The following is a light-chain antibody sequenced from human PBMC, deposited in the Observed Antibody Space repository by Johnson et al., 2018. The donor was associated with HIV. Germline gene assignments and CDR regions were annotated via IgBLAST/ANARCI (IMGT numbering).Light chain of an antibody. Sequence: QSVLTQPPSVSAAPGQRVTISRSGSSSNIGNNYLSWYQQLRGTAPKLLIYDNNKRPSGIPDRFSGSKSGTTDTLGITGLQTRDAADYCCGTWDNSLSATDVFGTGTRLTVL. J-gene: IGLJ1*01. CDR1: SSNIGNNY. V-gene: IGLV1-51*01. CDR3: GTWDNSLSATDV. CDR2: DNN.